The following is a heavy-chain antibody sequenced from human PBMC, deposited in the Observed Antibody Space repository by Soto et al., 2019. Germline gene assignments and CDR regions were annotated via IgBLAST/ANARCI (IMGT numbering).Heavy chain of an antibody. J-gene: IGHJ4*02. CDR1: GASIRIYY. CDR3: ARDQNGSPHFDY. Sequence: NPSETLSLTCTVSGASIRIYYWSWIRQPPGKGLEWIGFSYYSGSTNYNPSLKSRVTISVDTSKNQFSLKLTSVTAADTAVYYCARDQNGSPHFDYWGQGTLVTVSS. D-gene: IGHD1-26*01. CDR2: SYYSGST. V-gene: IGHV4-59*01.